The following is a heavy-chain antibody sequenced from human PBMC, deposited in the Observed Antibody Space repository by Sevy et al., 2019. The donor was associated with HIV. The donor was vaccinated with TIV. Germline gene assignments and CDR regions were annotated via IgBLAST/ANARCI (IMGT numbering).Heavy chain of an antibody. CDR3: ARVYTYYYDSSGYLSLYYFDY. J-gene: IGHJ4*02. CDR2: IYYSGST. Sequence: SETLSLTCTVSGGSISSDDYYWSWIRQPPGKGLEWIGYIYYSGSTYYNPSLKSRVTISVDTSKNQFSLKLSSVTAADTAVYYCARVYTYYYDSSGYLSLYYFDYWGQGTLVTVSS. V-gene: IGHV4-30-4*01. CDR1: GGSISSDDYY. D-gene: IGHD3-22*01.